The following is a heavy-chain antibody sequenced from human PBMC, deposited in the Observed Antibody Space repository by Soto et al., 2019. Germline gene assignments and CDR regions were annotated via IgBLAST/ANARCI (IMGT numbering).Heavy chain of an antibody. Sequence: AQPLSLTCDISGASLSSNIAACNCIRQSPSRGLEWLGRTYYRSKWYNDYAVSVRGRITINPDTSKSQFSLQLKSVTPDDTAVYYCARGREAGRGDWLDPWGQGTQVTVSS. D-gene: IGHD6-13*01. V-gene: IGHV6-1*01. J-gene: IGHJ5*02. CDR1: GASLSSNIAA. CDR2: TYYRSKWYN. CDR3: ARGREAGRGDWLDP.